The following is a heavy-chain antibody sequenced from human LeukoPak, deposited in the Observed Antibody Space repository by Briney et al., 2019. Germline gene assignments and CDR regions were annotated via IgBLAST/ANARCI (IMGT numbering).Heavy chain of an antibody. D-gene: IGHD2-2*01. V-gene: IGHV1-69*05. CDR2: IIPIFGTA. CDR1: GGTFSSYA. Sequence: GSSVKVSCKASGGTFSSYAISWVRQAPGQGLEWMGGIIPIFGTANYAQKFQGRVTITTDESTSTAYMELSSLRSEDTAVYYCASCWTSCHRDAFDIWGQGTMVTVSS. J-gene: IGHJ3*02. CDR3: ASCWTSCHRDAFDI.